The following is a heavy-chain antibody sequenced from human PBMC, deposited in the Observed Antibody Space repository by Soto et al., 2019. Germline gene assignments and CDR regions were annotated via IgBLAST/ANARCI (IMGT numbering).Heavy chain of an antibody. J-gene: IGHJ3*02. V-gene: IGHV3-7*01. CDR3: ADYKTSRHAGFDI. CDR2: MNEDGNKK. D-gene: IGHD1-20*01. Sequence: PGGSLRLSCEVSGFTFKTYWMSWVRQAPGKGLEWLANMNEDGNKKYYVDSVKGRFTILGDSAESALLLRMDSLRAEDTAVYFCADYKTSRHAGFDIWGRGTLVTVSS. CDR1: GFTFKTYW.